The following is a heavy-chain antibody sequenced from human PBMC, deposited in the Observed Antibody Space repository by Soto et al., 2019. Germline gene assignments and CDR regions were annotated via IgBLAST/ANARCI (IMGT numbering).Heavy chain of an antibody. V-gene: IGHV4-31*03. CDR2: IYYSGST. Sequence: SETLSLTCTVAGGSISGGGYCWSWIRQHPGKGLEWIGYIYYSGSTYYNPSLKSRVTISVDTSKNQFSLKLSSVTAEDTAVYYCARGSEDLTSNFDYWGQGTLVTVSS. CDR1: GGSISGGGYC. CDR3: ARGSEDLTSNFDY. J-gene: IGHJ4*02.